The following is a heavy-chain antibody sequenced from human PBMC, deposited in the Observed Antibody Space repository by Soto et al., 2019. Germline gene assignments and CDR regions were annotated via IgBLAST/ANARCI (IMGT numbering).Heavy chain of an antibody. J-gene: IGHJ6*02. CDR2: IYYSGST. D-gene: IGHD6-19*01. Sequence: PSETLSLTCTVSGGYISSSSYYWGWIRQPPGKGLEWIGSIYYSGSTYYNPSLKSRVTISVDTSKNQFSLKLSSVTAADTAVYYCARSIAVAGTPSEDYYGMDVWGQGTTVTVSS. CDR1: GGYISSSSYY. CDR3: ARSIAVAGTPSEDYYGMDV. V-gene: IGHV4-39*01.